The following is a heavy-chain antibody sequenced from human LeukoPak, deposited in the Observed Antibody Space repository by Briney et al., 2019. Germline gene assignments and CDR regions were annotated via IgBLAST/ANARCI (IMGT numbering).Heavy chain of an antibody. CDR2: MNPNSGNT. CDR3: ARVGYDSSGWSRSGSYYYYMDV. J-gene: IGHJ6*03. V-gene: IGHV1-8*03. Sequence: ASVKVSCKASGYTFTSYDINWVRQATGQGLEWMGWMNPNSGNTGYAQKFQGRVTITRNTSISTAYMELSSLRSEDTAVYYCARVGYDSSGWSRSGSYYYYMDVWGKGTTVTVSS. CDR1: GYTFTSYD. D-gene: IGHD6-19*01.